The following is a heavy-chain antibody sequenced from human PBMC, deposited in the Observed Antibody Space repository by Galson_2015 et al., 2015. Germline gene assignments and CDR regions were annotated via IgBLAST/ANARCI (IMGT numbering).Heavy chain of an antibody. CDR2: IYYSGST. V-gene: IGHV4-59*01. CDR3: ARDHGDSSGYYYYGMDV. J-gene: IGHJ6*02. CDR1: GGSISSYY. D-gene: IGHD3-22*01. Sequence: ETLSLPCTVYGGSISSYYWRWLRPPPGKGLEWIGYIYYSGSTNYNPSLKSRVNISVDTSKNQFSLKLSSVTAADTTVYYCARDHGDSSGYYYYGMDVWGQGTTVTVSS.